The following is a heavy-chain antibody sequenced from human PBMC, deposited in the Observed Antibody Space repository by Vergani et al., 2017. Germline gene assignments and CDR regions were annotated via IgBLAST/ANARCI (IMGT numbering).Heavy chain of an antibody. CDR2: ISSSSSTI. D-gene: IGHD2-15*01. V-gene: IGHV3-48*01. CDR1: GFTFSSYG. Sequence: EVQLVESGGVVVQPGGSLRLSCAASGFTFSSYGMHWARQAPGKGLEWVSYISSSSSTIYYADSVKGRFTISRDNAKNSLYLQMNSLRAEDTAVYYCARVLGYYYGMDVWGQGTTVTVSS. J-gene: IGHJ6*02. CDR3: ARVLGYYYGMDV.